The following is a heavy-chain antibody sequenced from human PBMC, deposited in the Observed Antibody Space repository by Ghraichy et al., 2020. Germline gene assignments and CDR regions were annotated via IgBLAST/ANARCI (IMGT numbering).Heavy chain of an antibody. Sequence: GESLNISCAASGFTFSDYYMSWIRQAPGKGLEWVSYISSRSTFTNYTESVKGRFTISRDNAKNSLYLQMNSLSGEDTAVYYCVRDARDVVVVPAASHTFDVWGPGTMVTVSS. J-gene: IGHJ3*01. D-gene: IGHD2-15*01. CDR2: ISSRSTFT. V-gene: IGHV3-11*06. CDR3: VRDARDVVVVPAASHTFDV. CDR1: GFTFSDYY.